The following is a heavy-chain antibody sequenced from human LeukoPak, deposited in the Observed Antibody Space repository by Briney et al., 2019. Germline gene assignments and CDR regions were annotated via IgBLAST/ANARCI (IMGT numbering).Heavy chain of an antibody. D-gene: IGHD1-26*01. CDR2: IGGSGYPT. CDR1: GFTFSSYS. CDR3: AKIKSSGSYDYFDY. Sequence: GGSLRLSCAASGFTFSSYSMSWVRQAPGKGLEWVSTIGGSGYPTYYADSVKGRFTISRDNSKNTLYLQMNSLRAEDTAVYYCAKIKSSGSYDYFDYWGQGTLVTVSS. J-gene: IGHJ4*02. V-gene: IGHV3-23*01.